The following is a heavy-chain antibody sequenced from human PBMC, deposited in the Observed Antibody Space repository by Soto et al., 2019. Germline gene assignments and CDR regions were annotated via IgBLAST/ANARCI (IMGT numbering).Heavy chain of an antibody. CDR2: IGTSSSYI. D-gene: IGHD3-9*01. J-gene: IGHJ4*02. Sequence: ESGGGLVKPGGSLRLSCSASGFTFSSYSMNWVRQAPGKGLEWVSSIGTSSSYIYYADSVKGRFTISRDNAKNSLYLQMNSLRVEDMAVYYCARAPLRYFDWLLSPFDYWGQGTLVTDSS. V-gene: IGHV3-21*01. CDR3: ARAPLRYFDWLLSPFDY. CDR1: GFTFSSYS.